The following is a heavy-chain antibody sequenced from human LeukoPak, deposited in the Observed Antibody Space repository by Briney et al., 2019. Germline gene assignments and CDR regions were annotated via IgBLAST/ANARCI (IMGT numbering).Heavy chain of an antibody. Sequence: SETLSLTCTVSGVSISSSNNFWGWIRQPPGKGLEWIGAIHYSGTIYYIPSLKSRVTISLDTSKNQVSLILNSVTAADTAVYYCMRHEEEDGYNAKPIDFWGQGTPVTVSS. J-gene: IGHJ4*02. CDR1: GVSISSSNNF. CDR3: MRHEEEDGYNAKPIDF. D-gene: IGHD5-24*01. V-gene: IGHV4-39*01. CDR2: IHYSGTI.